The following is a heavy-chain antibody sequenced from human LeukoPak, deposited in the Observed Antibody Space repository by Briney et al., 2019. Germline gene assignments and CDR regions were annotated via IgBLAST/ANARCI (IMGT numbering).Heavy chain of an antibody. D-gene: IGHD3-9*01. J-gene: IGHJ5*01. CDR3: ARDATGYPNWFDS. CDR1: GFTFSSQW. CDR2: IHSDGGGT. Sequence: GGSLRLSCAGSGFTFSSQWMHWVRQAPGKGLVWVSRIHSDGGGTNYADSVKGRFTISRDNAKNTLYLQMNSLRAEDTAVYYCARDATGYPNWFDSWGQGTLVIVSS. V-gene: IGHV3-74*01.